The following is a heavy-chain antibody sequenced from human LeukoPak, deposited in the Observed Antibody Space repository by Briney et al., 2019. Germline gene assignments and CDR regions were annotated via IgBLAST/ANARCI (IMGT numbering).Heavy chain of an antibody. CDR2: IKSKTDGGTT. D-gene: IGHD4-17*01. Sequence: GGSLRLSCAASGFTFSNAWMSWVRQAPGKGLEWVGRIKSKTDGGTTDYAAPVKGRFTISRDDSKNTLYLQMDSLKTEDTAVYYCTTTALLSTTVTTRGPYWGQGTLVTVSS. V-gene: IGHV3-15*01. CDR3: TTTALLSTTVTTRGPY. J-gene: IGHJ4*02. CDR1: GFTFSNAW.